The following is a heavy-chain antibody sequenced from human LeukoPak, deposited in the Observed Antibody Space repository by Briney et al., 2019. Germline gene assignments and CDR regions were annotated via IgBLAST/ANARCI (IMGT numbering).Heavy chain of an antibody. D-gene: IGHD3-3*01. J-gene: IGHJ4*02. CDR1: GGSINSYY. V-gene: IGHV4-59*08. CDR3: ARKREWSAPFDY. CDR2: VYYGGGT. Sequence: SETLSLTCTVSGGSINSYYWSWIRQSPGRGLEWIGYVYYGGGTNYNPSLKSRVAMSVDKSQNQFSLRLNSVTAADTAIYYGARKREWSAPFDYWGQGRLVTVSS.